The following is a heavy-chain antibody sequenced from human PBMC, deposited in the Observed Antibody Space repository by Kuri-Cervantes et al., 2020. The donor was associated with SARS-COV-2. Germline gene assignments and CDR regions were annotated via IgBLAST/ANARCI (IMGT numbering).Heavy chain of an antibody. CDR1: GFNFSGTD. J-gene: IGHJ4*02. Sequence: GESLKISCTASGFNFSGTDMHWVRQAPGKGLEWVAVISHDGKNKKCIASGKGRFTISRDNSQNTLYLHMESLRSEDTAMYYCAKDRVGVQDFWGQGTLVTVSS. D-gene: IGHD2-21*01. V-gene: IGHV3-30*18. CDR2: ISHDGKNK. CDR3: AKDRVGVQDF.